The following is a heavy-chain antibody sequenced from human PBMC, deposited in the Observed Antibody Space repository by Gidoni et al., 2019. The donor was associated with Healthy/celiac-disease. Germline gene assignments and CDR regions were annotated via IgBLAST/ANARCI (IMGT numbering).Heavy chain of an antibody. V-gene: IGHV4-39*01. CDR1: GGSISSRSDY. D-gene: IGHD3-3*01. Sequence: QLQLQESGPGLVKHSETLSLTCPVSGGSISSRSDYWGWIRRPPGKGLEWIRSIYYSGSTYYNPSLKSRVAISVDTSKNHFSLKLSSVTAADTAVYYWAIPQEDIFGVVEYWGQGTLVTVSS. J-gene: IGHJ4*02. CDR3: AIPQEDIFGVVEY. CDR2: IYYSGST.